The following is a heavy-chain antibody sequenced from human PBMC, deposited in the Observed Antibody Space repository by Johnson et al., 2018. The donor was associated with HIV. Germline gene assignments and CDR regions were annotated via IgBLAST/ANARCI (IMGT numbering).Heavy chain of an antibody. V-gene: IGHV3-23*04. D-gene: IGHD6-6*01. J-gene: IGHJ3*02. CDR1: GFTFDDYG. Sequence: VQLVESGGGVVRPGGSLRLSCAASGFTFDDYGMHWVRQAPGKGLEWVSAISGSGGSTYYADSVKGRFTISRDNSKNTLYLQMGSLRAEDMAVYYCARAGGSSLAFDIWGQGTMVTVSS. CDR3: ARAGGSSLAFDI. CDR2: ISGSGGST.